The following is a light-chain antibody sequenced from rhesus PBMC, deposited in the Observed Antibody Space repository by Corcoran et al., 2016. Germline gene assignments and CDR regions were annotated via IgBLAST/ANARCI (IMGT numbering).Light chain of an antibody. J-gene: IGKJ2*01. CDR2: KAS. CDR1: QDISNW. V-gene: IGKV1-22*01. Sequence: DIQMTQSPSSLSASVGDTVTITCRASQDISNWLAWYQQTPGKAPNLLIYKASSLQSGVPSRFSGSGSGTDFTLTITSLQYEDFATYYCQQYASRPYNFGQGTKLEIQ. CDR3: QQYASRPYN.